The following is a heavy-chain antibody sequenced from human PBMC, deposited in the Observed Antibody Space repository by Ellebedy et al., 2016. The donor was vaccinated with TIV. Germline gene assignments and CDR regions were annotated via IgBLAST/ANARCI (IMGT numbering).Heavy chain of an antibody. Sequence: GESLKTSCAASGFPFRDYAMHWVRPTPGKGLEWLAVIWSDGSGKNYADSVKGRITISRDNSKNTLDLEMDTLIAEDTAVYFCTRGASMIRGYPTDFWGHGTLVTVSS. CDR2: IWSDGSGK. J-gene: IGHJ5*01. CDR3: TRGASMIRGYPTDF. D-gene: IGHD3-22*01. CDR1: GFPFRDYA. V-gene: IGHV3-33*01.